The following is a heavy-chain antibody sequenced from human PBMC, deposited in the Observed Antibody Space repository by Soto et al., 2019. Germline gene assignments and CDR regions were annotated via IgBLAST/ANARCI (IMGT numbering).Heavy chain of an antibody. V-gene: IGHV1-69*01. CDR1: GGTFSSYA. CDR3: ASGGLGYFSGGSCNDY. D-gene: IGHD2-15*01. J-gene: IGHJ4*02. Sequence: QVQLVQSGAEVKKPGSSVKVSCKASGGTFSSYAISWVRQAPGQGLEWMGGIIPIFGTANYAQKFQGRVTITADESTSSAYLELSSLRSEDTAVYYCASGGLGYFSGGSCNDYWCQGTLVTVSS. CDR2: IIPIFGTA.